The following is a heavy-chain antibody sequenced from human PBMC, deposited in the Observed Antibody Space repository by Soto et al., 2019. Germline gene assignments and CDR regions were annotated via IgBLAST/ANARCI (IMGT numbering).Heavy chain of an antibody. CDR3: GRDSGKFDWHYFDS. V-gene: IGHV3-30*03. CDR1: GFTFSAHG. D-gene: IGHD3-9*01. CDR2: ISYDGSNK. Sequence: QVQLVESGGGVVQPGRSLRLSCAASGFTFSAHGMHCVRQAPGKGLEWVAGISYDGSNKYYADSVKGRFTISRDKSKSTRYLQMNSLRAEDTAVYYCGRDSGKFDWHYFDSCGQGTPDTVSS. J-gene: IGHJ4*02.